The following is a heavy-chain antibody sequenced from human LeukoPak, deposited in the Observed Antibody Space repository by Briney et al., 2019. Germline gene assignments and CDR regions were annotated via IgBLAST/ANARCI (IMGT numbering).Heavy chain of an antibody. J-gene: IGHJ4*02. CDR3: PKGTGIAVAGPDY. D-gene: IGHD6-19*01. Sequence: GGSLRLSCAASGFTFSSYGMHWVRQAPGKGLEWVAVIWYDGSNKYYADSVKGRFTISRDNSKNTLYLQMNSLTAEDTAVYYCPKGTGIAVAGPDYWGQGTLATVSS. CDR1: GFTFSSYG. CDR2: IWYDGSNK. V-gene: IGHV3-30*02.